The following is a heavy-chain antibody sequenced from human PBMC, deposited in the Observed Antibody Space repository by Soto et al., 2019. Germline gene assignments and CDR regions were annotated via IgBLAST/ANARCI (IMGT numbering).Heavy chain of an antibody. CDR1: GVTFSNYD. J-gene: IGHJ6*02. CDR3: ARELHGGSYGMDV. CDR2: ITTAGDT. V-gene: IGHV3-13*01. Sequence: GGSLRLSCAASGVTFSNYDMHWVRQVTGKGLEWVSGITTAGDTYYPGSVKGRFTISREKAKNSLYLQMNSLGAGDTAVYYCARELHGGSYGMDVWGQGTTVTVSS.